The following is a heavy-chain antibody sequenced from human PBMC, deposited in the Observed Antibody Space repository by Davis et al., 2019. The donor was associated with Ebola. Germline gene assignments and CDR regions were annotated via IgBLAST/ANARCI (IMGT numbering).Heavy chain of an antibody. Sequence: MPSETLSLTCTVSGASITYHYWTWIRQPPGKGLEWIGEINHSGSTNYNPSLKSRVTISVDTSKNQFSLKLSSVTAADTAVYYCARGRRYSYGPPRYWGQGTLVTVSS. J-gene: IGHJ4*02. CDR2: INHSGST. CDR1: GASITYHY. CDR3: ARGRRYSYGPPRY. V-gene: IGHV4-34*01. D-gene: IGHD5-18*01.